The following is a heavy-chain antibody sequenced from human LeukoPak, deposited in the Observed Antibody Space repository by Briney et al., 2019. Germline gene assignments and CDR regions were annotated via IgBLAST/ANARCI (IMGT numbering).Heavy chain of an antibody. V-gene: IGHV1-2*02. Sequence: ASVKVSCKASGYTFTSYYIYWVRQAPGQGLEWMGWINPNSGGTNYAQKFQGRVTMTRDTSISTAYMELSRLRSDDTAVYYCASRHDSSGSGAFDIWGQGTMVTVSS. D-gene: IGHD3-22*01. CDR1: GYTFTSYY. CDR2: INPNSGGT. J-gene: IGHJ3*02. CDR3: ASRHDSSGSGAFDI.